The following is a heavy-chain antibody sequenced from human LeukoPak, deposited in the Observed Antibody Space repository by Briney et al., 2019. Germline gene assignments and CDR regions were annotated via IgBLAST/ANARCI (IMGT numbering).Heavy chain of an antibody. Sequence: PSETLSLTCTVSGGSISSTSYYWGWIRHPPGQGREWIGKIDYSGSTYYNPSLRSRVTISVDTSKNQFTLKLSSVTAADTAVYYCARQGAGDGMAFDIWGQGTMVTVSS. CDR1: GGSISSTSYY. D-gene: IGHD6-13*01. CDR3: ARQGAGDGMAFDI. J-gene: IGHJ3*02. V-gene: IGHV4-39*01. CDR2: IDYSGST.